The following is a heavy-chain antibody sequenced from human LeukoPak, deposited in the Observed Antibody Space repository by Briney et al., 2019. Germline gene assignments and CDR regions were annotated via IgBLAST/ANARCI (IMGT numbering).Heavy chain of an antibody. J-gene: IGHJ3*02. CDR3: AKAGLRGAFDI. CDR2: IIGGGGST. CDR1: GFTFSSYA. V-gene: IGHV3-23*01. D-gene: IGHD1-26*01. Sequence: GASLRLTCAASGFTFSSYAMSWVRQAPGKGLVWVSAIIGGGGSTYYADSEKGRLTISRDNSKNSLYLQMNSLRTEDTDVYDCAKAGLRGAFDIWGQGTVVTVSS.